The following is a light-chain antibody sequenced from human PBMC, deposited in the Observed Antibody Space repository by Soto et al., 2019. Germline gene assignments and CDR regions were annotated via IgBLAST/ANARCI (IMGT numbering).Light chain of an antibody. Sequence: DIVMTQSPATLSVSPGERATLSCRASQSVSSNLAWYQQKRGQAPRLLMYGASTRATGIPVRFSGSGSGTEFTLIISSLQSEDFAVYYRQQYNDWPRTFGQGTKVEIK. CDR1: QSVSSN. CDR3: QQYNDWPRT. V-gene: IGKV3-15*01. J-gene: IGKJ1*01. CDR2: GAS.